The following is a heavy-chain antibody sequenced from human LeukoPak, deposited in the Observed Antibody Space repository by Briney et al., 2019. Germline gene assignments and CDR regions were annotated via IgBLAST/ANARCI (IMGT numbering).Heavy chain of an antibody. CDR2: ITYSGAT. D-gene: IGHD1-20*01. CDR3: ARHGGRYNWSPSD. Sequence: SETLSLTCTVPGDSIGSSTSSTTYYWGWIRQPPGKGLEWIGSITYSGATHYNESLKSRVTISVDTSRNQFSLRLSSVTAADTAVYFCARHGGRYNWSPSDWGQGTLVTVSS. V-gene: IGHV4-39*01. J-gene: IGHJ4*02. CDR1: GDSIGSSTSSTTYY.